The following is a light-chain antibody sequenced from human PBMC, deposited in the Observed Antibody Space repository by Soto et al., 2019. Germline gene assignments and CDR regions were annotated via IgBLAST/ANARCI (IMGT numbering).Light chain of an antibody. V-gene: IGKV3-11*01. CDR2: DAS. CDR1: QSVSNY. Sequence: IVLTQSPATLSLSPGERATLSCRASQSVSNYIVWYQQKPGQAPRLLIYDASIRATGIPARFSGSGSGTDFTLTISSLEPEDSAVYYCQQRYNWPPLTFGGGPTVEIK. J-gene: IGKJ4*01. CDR3: QQRYNWPPLT.